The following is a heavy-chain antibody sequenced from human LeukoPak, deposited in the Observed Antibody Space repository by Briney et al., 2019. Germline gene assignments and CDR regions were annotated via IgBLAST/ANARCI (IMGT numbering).Heavy chain of an antibody. V-gene: IGHV6-1*01. D-gene: IGHD4-17*01. CDR2: TYYRSKWYN. CDR1: GDSVSSNSAA. CDR3: ARSYGDWENFDY. Sequence: SQTLSLTCATSGDSVSSNSAAWNWIRQSPSRGLEWLGRTYYRSKWYNDYAVFVKSRITINPDKANNQFTLQLNSVAPEDTAVYYCARSYGDWENFDYWGQGTLVTVSS. J-gene: IGHJ4*02.